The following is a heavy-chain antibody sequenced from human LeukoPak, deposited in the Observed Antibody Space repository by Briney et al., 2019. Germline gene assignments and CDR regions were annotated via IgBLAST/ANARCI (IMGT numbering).Heavy chain of an antibody. CDR2: IIPILGTA. V-gene: IGHV1-69*13. CDR1: GGTFSSYA. Sequence: SVNVSCKASGGTFSSYAISWVRQAPGQGLEWMGGIIPILGTANYAQKFQGRVTITADESTSTAYMELSSLRSEDTAVYYCARDPNYYDSSGYDLDYWGQGTLVTVSS. J-gene: IGHJ4*02. D-gene: IGHD3-22*01. CDR3: ARDPNYYDSSGYDLDY.